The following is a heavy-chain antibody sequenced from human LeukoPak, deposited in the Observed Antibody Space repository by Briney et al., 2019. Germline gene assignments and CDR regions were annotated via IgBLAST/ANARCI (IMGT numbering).Heavy chain of an antibody. CDR3: ARVLTMVRGGFDY. CDR1: GYTFTSYY. CDR2: INPSGGST. Sequence: ASVKVSCKASGYTFTSYYMHWVRQAPGQGLEWMGIINPSGGSTSYAQKFQGRVTMTRDTSTSTAYMELRSLRSDDTAVYYCARVLTMVRGGFDYWGQGTLVTVSS. V-gene: IGHV1-46*01. J-gene: IGHJ4*02. D-gene: IGHD3-10*01.